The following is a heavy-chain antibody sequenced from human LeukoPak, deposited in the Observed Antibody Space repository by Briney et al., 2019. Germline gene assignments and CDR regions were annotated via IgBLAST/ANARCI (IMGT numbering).Heavy chain of an antibody. Sequence: PSETLSLTCAVSGGSINNYYWSWIRQPPGKGLEWIGYIYDSGSTNYNPSLQSRVTTSLDTSKNQVSLELSSVTAADTAVYYCASLTTADAFDIWGQGTMVTVSS. CDR3: ASLTTADAFDI. V-gene: IGHV4-59*01. D-gene: IGHD3-22*01. J-gene: IGHJ3*02. CDR1: GGSINNYY. CDR2: IYDSGST.